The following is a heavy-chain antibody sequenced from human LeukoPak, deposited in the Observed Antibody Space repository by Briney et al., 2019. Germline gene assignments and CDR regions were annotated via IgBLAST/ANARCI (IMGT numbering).Heavy chain of an antibody. J-gene: IGHJ1*01. CDR2: IHPSGST. CDR1: GGSFSGHY. Sequence: SETLSLTCAVYGGSFSGHYRSWIRQPPGKGLEWIGEIHPSGSTYYNPSLESQVTISVDTSKNQLSLKLSSVTAADTAVYYCARGEDAAKTHIWGQGSLVTVSS. CDR3: ARGEDAAKTHI. V-gene: IGHV4-34*01. D-gene: IGHD5-18*01.